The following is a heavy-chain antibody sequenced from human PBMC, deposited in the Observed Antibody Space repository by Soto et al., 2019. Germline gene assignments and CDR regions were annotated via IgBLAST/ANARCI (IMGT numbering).Heavy chain of an antibody. J-gene: IGHJ5*02. CDR3: ARDYGDYDILTGYLNWFDP. D-gene: IGHD3-9*01. Sequence: SETLSLTCTVSGGSISSYYWSWIRQPPGKGLEWIGYIYYSGSTNYNPSLKSRVTISVDTSKNQFSLKLSSVTAADTAVYYCARDYGDYDILTGYLNWFDPWGQGTLVTVSS. V-gene: IGHV4-59*01. CDR1: GGSISSYY. CDR2: IYYSGST.